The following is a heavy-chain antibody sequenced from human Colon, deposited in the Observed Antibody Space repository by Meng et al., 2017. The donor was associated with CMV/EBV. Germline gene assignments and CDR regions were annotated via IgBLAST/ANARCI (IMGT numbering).Heavy chain of an antibody. V-gene: IGHV1-46*01. D-gene: IGHD5/OR15-5a*01. CDR2: INPSGDHT. CDR3: ARDNSVTDSWWFDP. CDR1: GFTFTRHY. J-gene: IGHJ5*02. Sequence: KASGFTFTRHYMHWVRQAPGQGLEWVGLINPSGDHTIIIEKFQGRLTMTRDTTTSTAYMELTSLTSEDTAVYYCARDNSVTDSWWFDPWGQGTLVTVSS.